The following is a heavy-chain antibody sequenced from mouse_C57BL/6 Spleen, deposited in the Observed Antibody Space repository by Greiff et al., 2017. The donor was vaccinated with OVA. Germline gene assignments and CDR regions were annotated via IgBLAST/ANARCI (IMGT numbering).Heavy chain of an antibody. D-gene: IGHD3-1*01. CDR1: GYSFTGYY. Sequence: VQLKQSGPELVKPGASVKISCKASGYSFTGYYMNWVKQSPEKSLEWIGEINPSTGGTTYNQKFKAKATLTVDKSSSTAYMQLKSLTSEDSAVYYCANGTSFDYWGQGTTLTVSS. CDR3: ANGTSFDY. V-gene: IGHV1-42*01. CDR2: INPSTGGT. J-gene: IGHJ2*01.